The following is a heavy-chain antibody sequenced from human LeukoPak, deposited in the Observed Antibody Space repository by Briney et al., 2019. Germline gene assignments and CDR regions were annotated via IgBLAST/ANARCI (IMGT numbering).Heavy chain of an antibody. Sequence: GGSLRLSCVVSGLTVSSNYMSWVRQAPGKGLEGVSVIYSGGTTNYADSVKGRFIVHRDNSKNTLYLQMNSLRAEDTAVYYCASKLTTGYWGQGTLVTVSS. V-gene: IGHV3-66*01. CDR1: GLTVSSNY. CDR2: IYSGGTT. CDR3: ASKLTTGY. D-gene: IGHD4-17*01. J-gene: IGHJ4*02.